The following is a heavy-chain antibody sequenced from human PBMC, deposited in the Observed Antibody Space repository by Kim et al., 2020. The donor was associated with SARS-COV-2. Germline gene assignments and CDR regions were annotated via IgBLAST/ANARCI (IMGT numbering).Heavy chain of an antibody. J-gene: IGHJ4*02. CDR1: GGSGSSGSYF. Sequence: SETLSLTCTVSGGSGSSGSYFWSWIRQPPGKGLEWIGYIYYSGNTNYNPSLKSRVTMSVDTSKNQFSLKLRSVTAADTAVYYCARAPNDFWSGYPYYFDYWGQGTLVTVSS. V-gene: IGHV4-61*01. CDR2: IYYSGNT. CDR3: ARAPNDFWSGYPYYFDY. D-gene: IGHD3-3*01.